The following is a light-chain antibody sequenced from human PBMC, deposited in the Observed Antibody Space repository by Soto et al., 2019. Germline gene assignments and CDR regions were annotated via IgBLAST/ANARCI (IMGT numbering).Light chain of an antibody. V-gene: IGLV2-14*03. Sequence: QSVLTQPASVSGSPGQSITISCTGTSSDVGAYNFVSWHQQHPGKAPKPMIYNVYDRPSGISYRFSGSKSGNTASLTISGLQGEDEADYYCSAYTVSRPYVFGTGTKVIVL. CDR3: SAYTVSRPYV. CDR1: SSDVGAYNF. CDR2: NVY. J-gene: IGLJ1*01.